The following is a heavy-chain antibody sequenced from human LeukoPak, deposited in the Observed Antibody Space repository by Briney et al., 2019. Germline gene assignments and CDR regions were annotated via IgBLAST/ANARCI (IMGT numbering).Heavy chain of an antibody. CDR3: AREYCSSTSCYTRWFDP. CDR2: INPNSGGT. D-gene: IGHD2-2*02. Sequence: ASVKVSCKASGYTFTGYYMHWVRQAPGQGLEWMGWINPNSGGTNYAQKFQGRVTMTRDTSISTAYMELSRLRSDDTAVYYCAREYCSSTSCYTRWFDPWGQGTLVTVSS. V-gene: IGHV1-2*02. CDR1: GYTFTGYY. J-gene: IGHJ5*02.